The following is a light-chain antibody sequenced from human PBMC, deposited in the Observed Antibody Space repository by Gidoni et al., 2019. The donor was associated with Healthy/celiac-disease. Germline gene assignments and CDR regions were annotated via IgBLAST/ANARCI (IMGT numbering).Light chain of an antibody. CDR3: QQYKNYPIT. V-gene: IGKV1-5*03. Sequence: DIQMTQSPSTLSASVGDRVTITCRASQSISSWLAWYQQKPGTAPKLLIYKASSLESGVPSRFSGGGSGTEFTLTISSLQPDDFATYYCQQYKNYPITFGQGTRLEIK. CDR1: QSISSW. J-gene: IGKJ5*01. CDR2: KAS.